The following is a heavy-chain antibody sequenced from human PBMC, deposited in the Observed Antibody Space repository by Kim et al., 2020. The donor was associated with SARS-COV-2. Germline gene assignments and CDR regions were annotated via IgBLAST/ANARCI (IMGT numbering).Heavy chain of an antibody. CDR3: ARDDCGGDCYYYYYYGMDV. V-gene: IGHV3-11*01. Sequence: GGSLRLSCAASGFTFSDYYMSWIRQAPGKGLEWVSYISSSGSTIYYADSVKGRFTISRDNAKNSLYLQMNSLRAEDTAVYYCARDDCGGDCYYYYYYGMDVWGQGTTVTVSS. CDR1: GFTFSDYY. D-gene: IGHD2-21*02. J-gene: IGHJ6*02. CDR2: ISSSGSTI.